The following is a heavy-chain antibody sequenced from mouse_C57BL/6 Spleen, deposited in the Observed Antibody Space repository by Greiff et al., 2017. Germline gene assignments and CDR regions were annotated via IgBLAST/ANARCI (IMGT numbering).Heavy chain of an antibody. CDR1: GFTFSSYA. CDR2: ISGGGSYT. J-gene: IGHJ2*01. CDR3: ARDGAYYFDY. Sequence: EVMLVESGGGLVKPGGSLKLSCAASGFTFSSYAMSWVRQTPEKRLEWVATISGGGSYTYYPDNVKGRFTISRDNAKNDLYLQMSLLKSEDTAMYYCARDGAYYFDYWGQGTTLTVSS. V-gene: IGHV5-4*01.